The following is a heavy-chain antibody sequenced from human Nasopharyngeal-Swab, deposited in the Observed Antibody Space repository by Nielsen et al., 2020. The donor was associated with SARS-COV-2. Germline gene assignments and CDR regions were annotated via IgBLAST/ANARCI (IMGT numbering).Heavy chain of an antibody. D-gene: IGHD4-17*01. CDR3: ARDAPAHYGAFY. V-gene: IGHV3-30*03. CDR1: GFTFSSHW. Sequence: GESLKISCAASGFTFSSHWMHWVRQAPGKGLEWVAFIAHDASNEYYGDSVKGRFSISRDSSKNTLYLQMDSLRGEDTAVYYCARDAPAHYGAFYWGRGTLVTVSP. CDR2: IAHDASNE. J-gene: IGHJ4*02.